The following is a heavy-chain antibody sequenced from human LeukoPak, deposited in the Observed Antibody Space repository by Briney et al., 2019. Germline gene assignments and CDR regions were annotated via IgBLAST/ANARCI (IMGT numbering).Heavy chain of an antibody. CDR3: ARGSKLWLMKTFDP. V-gene: IGHV1-8*01. CDR1: GYTFTSYD. J-gene: IGHJ5*02. Sequence: GASVKVSCKASGYTFTSYDINWVRQATGQGLEWMGWMNPSSGNTGYAQKFQGRVTMTRNTSISTAYMELSSLRSEDTAVYYCARGSKLWLMKTFDPWGQGTLVTVSS. CDR2: MNPSSGNT. D-gene: IGHD6-19*01.